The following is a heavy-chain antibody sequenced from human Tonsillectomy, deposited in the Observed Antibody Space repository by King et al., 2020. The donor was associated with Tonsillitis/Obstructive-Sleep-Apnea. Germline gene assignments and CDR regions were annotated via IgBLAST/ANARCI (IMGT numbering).Heavy chain of an antibody. CDR1: GFTFSNFV. CDR3: AREKLAIAAHDY. Sequence: QLVQSGGGVVQPGRSLRLSCAASGFTFSNFVLHWVRQAPGKGLEWVAHISHDGAQKYYADAVKGRFSISRDTSKSTVYLQMNSLRAEDTAVYYCAREKLAIAAHDYWGQGTLVTVSS. J-gene: IGHJ4*02. CDR2: ISHDGAQK. D-gene: IGHD6-13*01. V-gene: IGHV3-30*04.